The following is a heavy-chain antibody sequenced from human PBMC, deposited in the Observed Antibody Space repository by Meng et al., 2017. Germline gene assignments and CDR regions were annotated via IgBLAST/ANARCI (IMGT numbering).Heavy chain of an antibody. CDR1: GDSVSSNSAA. J-gene: IGHJ4*02. D-gene: IGHD1-26*01. CDR3: ARGSYSFDS. Sequence: QLQLPQSGLRLVNPPQTLSLICAISGDSVSSNSAAWNWIRQSPSRGLEWLGRAYYRSKWYHDYAESVKSRISIDPDTSKNQFSLQLRSVTPEDSAVYYCARGSYSFDSWGQGTLVTVSS. CDR2: AYYRSKWYH. V-gene: IGHV6-1*01.